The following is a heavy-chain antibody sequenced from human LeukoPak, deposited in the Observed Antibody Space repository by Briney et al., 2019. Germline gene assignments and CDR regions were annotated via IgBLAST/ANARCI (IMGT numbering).Heavy chain of an antibody. J-gene: IGHJ4*02. CDR1: GFVFKTYT. CDR3: AREGNDYYYDQ. D-gene: IGHD3-16*01. V-gene: IGHV3-21*01. CDR2: ITGDCKYI. Sequence: PGGSLRLSCAASGFVFKTYTMTWVRQAPGKGLEWVSSITGDCKYITYADSVKGRFTISRDNAKHSLYLQVASLRGDDTATYYCAREGNDYYYDQWGQGTLVTVSP.